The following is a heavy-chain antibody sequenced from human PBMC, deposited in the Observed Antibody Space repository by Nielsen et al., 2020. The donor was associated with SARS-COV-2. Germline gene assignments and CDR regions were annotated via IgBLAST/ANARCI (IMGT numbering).Heavy chain of an antibody. CDR1: GYTFTSYA. V-gene: IGHV1-3*01. CDR2: INAGNGNT. D-gene: IGHD6-13*01. CDR3: ARGPALVAAAGFVDY. Sequence: ASVKVSCKASGYTFTSYAMHWVRQAPGQRLEWMGWINAGNGNTKYSQKFQGRVTMTRNTSISTAYMELSSLRSEDTAVYYCARGPALVAAAGFVDYWGQGTLVTVSS. J-gene: IGHJ4*02.